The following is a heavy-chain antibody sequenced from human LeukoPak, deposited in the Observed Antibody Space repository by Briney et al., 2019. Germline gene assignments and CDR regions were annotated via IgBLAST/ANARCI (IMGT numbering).Heavy chain of an antibody. CDR3: ARGGVVAGESGVDY. D-gene: IGHD6-19*01. CDR1: GGSISSSSYY. J-gene: IGHJ4*02. V-gene: IGHV4-39*01. Sequence: SETLSLTCTVAGGSISSSSYYWRRIRQHPGKGLEWIGSIYYSGSTYYNPSLKSRVTISVYTSKNQFSLKLSSVTAADTAVYYCARGGVVAGESGVDYWGQGTLVTVSS. CDR2: IYYSGST.